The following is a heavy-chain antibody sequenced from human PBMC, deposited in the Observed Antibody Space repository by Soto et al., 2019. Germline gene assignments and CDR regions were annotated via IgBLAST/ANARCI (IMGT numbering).Heavy chain of an antibody. Sequence: QVQLVQSGAEVKKPGASVKVSCKASGYTFTNYGISWVRQAPGQGPERMGWISGYNGNTNYAQTLPGRVTMTTDTSTSTAYMELRSLRSDDTAVYYCARGGSSWSAEYYQHWGQGTLVIVSS. D-gene: IGHD6-13*01. V-gene: IGHV1-18*01. J-gene: IGHJ1*01. CDR1: GYTFTNYG. CDR2: ISGYNGNT. CDR3: ARGGSSWSAEYYQH.